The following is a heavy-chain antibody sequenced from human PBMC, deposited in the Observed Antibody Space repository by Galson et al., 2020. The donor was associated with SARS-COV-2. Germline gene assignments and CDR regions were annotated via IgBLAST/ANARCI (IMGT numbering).Heavy chain of an antibody. CDR2: INPNSGGT. D-gene: IGHD2-15*01. CDR3: AREVRHWSGGSCYGDYYYYYGMDV. V-gene: IGHV1-2*04. J-gene: IGHJ6*02. CDR1: GYTFTGYY. Sequence: GESLKISCKASGYTFTGYYMHWVRQAPGQGLEWMGWINPNSGGTNYAQKFQGWVTMTRDTSISTAYMELSRLRSDDTAVYYCAREVRHWSGGSCYGDYYYYYGMDVWGQGTTVTVSS.